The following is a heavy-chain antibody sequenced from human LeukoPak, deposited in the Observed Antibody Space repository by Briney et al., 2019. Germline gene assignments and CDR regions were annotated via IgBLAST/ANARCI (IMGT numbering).Heavy chain of an antibody. Sequence: PSETLSLTCTVSGGSISSYYWSWIRQPPGKGLEWIGYIYYSGSTNYNPSLKSRVTISVDTSKNQFSLKLSSVTAADTAVYYCARVIVGALNWFDPWGQGTLVTVSS. CDR3: ARVIVGALNWFDP. J-gene: IGHJ5*02. CDR2: IYYSGST. V-gene: IGHV4-59*08. D-gene: IGHD1-26*01. CDR1: GGSISSYY.